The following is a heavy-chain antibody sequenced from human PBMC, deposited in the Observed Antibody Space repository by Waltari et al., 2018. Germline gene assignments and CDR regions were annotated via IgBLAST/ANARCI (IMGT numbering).Heavy chain of an antibody. D-gene: IGHD3-10*01. CDR2: IKGDGGEK. CDR3: ARGSNGAFDY. CDR1: GFTFNSYW. V-gene: IGHV3-7*04. Sequence: EVQLVESGGSLVQPGGSLRLSCAASGFTFNSYWIYWIRQAPGKGLEWVADIKGDGGEKYYVDSVKGRFTISRDNAKNSLDLEMNSLRAEDTAVYFCARGSNGAFDYWGQGTLVTVSS. J-gene: IGHJ4*02.